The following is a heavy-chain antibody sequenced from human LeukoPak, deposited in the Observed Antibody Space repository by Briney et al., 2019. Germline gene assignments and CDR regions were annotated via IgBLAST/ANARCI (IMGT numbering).Heavy chain of an antibody. D-gene: IGHD3-22*01. CDR2: ISPSGSHK. CDR3: ARVSDSTPDEGS. Sequence: GGPLRLSCAASGFTFSSYIMNWVRQAPGKGLEWVSSISPSGSHKYYADSVKGRFTISRDNAKNSVSLQMNSLRAEDTAVYYCARVSDSTPDEGSWGQGTLVTVSS. V-gene: IGHV3-21*01. J-gene: IGHJ5*01. CDR1: GFTFSSYI.